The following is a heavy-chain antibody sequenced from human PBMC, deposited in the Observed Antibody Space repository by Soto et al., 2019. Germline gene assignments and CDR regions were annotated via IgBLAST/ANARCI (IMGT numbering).Heavy chain of an antibody. D-gene: IGHD3-10*01. J-gene: IGHJ5*02. CDR1: GYTFTSYG. V-gene: IGHV1-18*01. CDR2: ISDYNGNT. Sequence: QVQLVQSGAEVKKPGASVKVSCKASGYTFTSYGISWVRQAPGQGLEWMGWISDYNGNTNYAPKLQGRVTMTTDTSTSTAYKELRSQRSDDTTVYYSARDFGITMLFDPWGQGTLVTVSS. CDR3: ARDFGITMLFDP.